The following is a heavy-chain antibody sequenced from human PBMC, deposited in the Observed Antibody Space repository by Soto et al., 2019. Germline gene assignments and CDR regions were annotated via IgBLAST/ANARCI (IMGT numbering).Heavy chain of an antibody. CDR1: GGSISSSSYY. Sequence: SETLSLTCTVSGGSISSSSYYWGWIRQPPGKGLEWIGSIYYSGSTYYNPSLKSRVTIPVDTSKNQFSLKLSSVTAADTAVYYCARRRDGYGNAFDIWGQGTTVTGSS. J-gene: IGHJ3*02. D-gene: IGHD5-12*01. CDR2: IYYSGST. V-gene: IGHV4-39*01. CDR3: ARRRDGYGNAFDI.